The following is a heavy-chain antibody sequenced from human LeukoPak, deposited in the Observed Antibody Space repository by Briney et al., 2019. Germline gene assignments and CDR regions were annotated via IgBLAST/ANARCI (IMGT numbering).Heavy chain of an antibody. D-gene: IGHD1-26*01. V-gene: IGHV3-7*01. CDR1: GFTFSSYW. CDR2: IKQDGSEK. Sequence: PGGSLRLSCAASGFTFSSYWMSWVRQAPGKGLEWVANIKQDGSEKYYVDSVKGRFTISRDNAKNSLYLQMNSLRAEDTAVYYCARDRLKWELLFSGPDAFDIWGQGTMVTVSS. J-gene: IGHJ3*02. CDR3: ARDRLKWELLFSGPDAFDI.